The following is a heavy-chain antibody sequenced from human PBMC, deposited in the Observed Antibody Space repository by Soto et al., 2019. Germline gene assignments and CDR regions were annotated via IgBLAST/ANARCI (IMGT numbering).Heavy chain of an antibody. CDR2: INAGNGNT. V-gene: IGHV1-3*01. D-gene: IGHD5-12*01. CDR1: GYTFTSYA. CDR3: ARVMATMAYYYYGMDV. J-gene: IGHJ6*02. Sequence: GASVKVSCKASGYTFTSYAMHWVRQAPGQRLEWMGWINAGNGNTKYSQKFQGRVTITRDTSASTAYMELSSLRSEDTAVYYCARVMATMAYYYYGMDVWGQGTTVTAP.